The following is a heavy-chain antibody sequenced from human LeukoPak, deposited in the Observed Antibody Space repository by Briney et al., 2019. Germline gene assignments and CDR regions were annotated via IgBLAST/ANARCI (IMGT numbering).Heavy chain of an antibody. V-gene: IGHV3-53*01. CDR2: IYSGGST. Sequence: GGSLRLSCAASGFTVSSSYMSWVRQAPGQGLEWVSVIYSGGSTYYADSVKDRFTISRDNSKNTLYLQMNSLRAEDTAVYYCARKFLGSRGYYFDYWGQGTLVTVSS. D-gene: IGHD3-10*01. CDR1: GFTVSSSY. J-gene: IGHJ4*02. CDR3: ARKFLGSRGYYFDY.